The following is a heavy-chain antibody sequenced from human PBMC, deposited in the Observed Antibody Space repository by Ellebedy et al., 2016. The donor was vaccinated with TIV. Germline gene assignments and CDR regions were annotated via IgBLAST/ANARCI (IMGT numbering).Heavy chain of an antibody. CDR1: GSSLTELS. CDR3: AAVRIQIWFPNWFDP. D-gene: IGHD5-18*01. Sequence: AASVKVSCKVSGSSLTELSMHWVRQAPGKGLEWVGGFDPEDGETMYAQKFQGRLTMTEEISTDTAYMELSSLTSEDTAVYYCAAVRIQIWFPNWFDPWGQGTLVTVSS. J-gene: IGHJ5*02. CDR2: FDPEDGET. V-gene: IGHV1-24*01.